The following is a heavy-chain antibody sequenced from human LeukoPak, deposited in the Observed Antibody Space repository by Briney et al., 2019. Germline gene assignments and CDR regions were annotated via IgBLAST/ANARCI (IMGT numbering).Heavy chain of an antibody. CDR3: ARHFEYYDSSGYFNWFDP. CDR2: IYPGDSDT. Sequence: GESLKISCKGSGYSFTSYWIGWVRQMPGKGLEWMGIIYPGDSDTRYSPSFQGQVTIPADKSISTAYLQWSSLKASDTAMYYCARHFEYYDSSGYFNWFDPWGQGTLVTVSS. J-gene: IGHJ5*02. CDR1: GYSFTSYW. V-gene: IGHV5-51*01. D-gene: IGHD3-22*01.